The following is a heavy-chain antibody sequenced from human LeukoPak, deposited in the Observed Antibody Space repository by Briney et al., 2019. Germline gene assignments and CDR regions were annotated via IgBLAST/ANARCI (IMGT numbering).Heavy chain of an antibody. CDR1: GSTFSSYW. CDR2: IKQDGSEK. D-gene: IGHD3-22*01. J-gene: IGHJ4*02. CDR3: ARAPHYYDSSGYLSQKFDY. Sequence: PGGSLRLSCAASGSTFSSYWMSWVRQAPGKGLEWVANIKQDGSEKYYVDSVKGRFTISRDNAKNSLYLQMNSLRAEDTAVYYCARAPHYYDSSGYLSQKFDYWGQGTLVTVSS. V-gene: IGHV3-7*01.